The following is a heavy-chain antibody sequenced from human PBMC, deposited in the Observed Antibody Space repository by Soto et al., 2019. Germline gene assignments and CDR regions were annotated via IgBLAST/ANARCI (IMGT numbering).Heavy chain of an antibody. CDR3: ARGPQSTGWRGKWFDP. V-gene: IGHV1-18*04. D-gene: IGHD6-19*01. Sequence: QVQLVQSGGELKKPGDSLKVSCKASGYTFTNFGVSWLRQAPGQGLVWMGWIGTYNCNTNSAQKFQGRLTMTTDTSPTTAYMELRSLTNDDTAVYYCARGPQSTGWRGKWFDPLGQGTLVTVSS. CDR1: GYTFTNFG. CDR2: IGTYNCNT. J-gene: IGHJ5*02.